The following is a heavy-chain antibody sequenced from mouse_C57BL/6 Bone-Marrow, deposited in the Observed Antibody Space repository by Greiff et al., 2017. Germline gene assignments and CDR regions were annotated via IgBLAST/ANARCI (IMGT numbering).Heavy chain of an antibody. CDR2: IHPNGGST. D-gene: IGHD4-1*02. CDR3: ASSTGTPYWDFDV. Sequence: QVQLQQPGAELVKPGASVKLSCKASGYTFTSYWMHWVKQRPGQGLEWIGMIHPNGGSTNYNDKFKSKATLTVDKSSSTAYMQLSSLTSEDSAVYDCASSTGTPYWDFDVWGTGTTVTVSS. V-gene: IGHV1-64*01. J-gene: IGHJ1*03. CDR1: GYTFTSYW.